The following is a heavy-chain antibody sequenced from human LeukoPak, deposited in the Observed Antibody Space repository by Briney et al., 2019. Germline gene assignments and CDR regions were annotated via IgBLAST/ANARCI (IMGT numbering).Heavy chain of an antibody. V-gene: IGHV4-59*12. CDR3: ARDGGDYDFNWFDP. Sequence: SETLSLTCTVSGVSITTYYWSWIRQPPGKGLEWIGYIYHSGSTNYNPSLKSRVTISVDTSKNQFSLKLSSVTAADTAVYYCARDGGDYDFNWFDPWGQGTLVTVSS. J-gene: IGHJ5*02. CDR2: IYHSGST. CDR1: GVSITTYY. D-gene: IGHD3-3*01.